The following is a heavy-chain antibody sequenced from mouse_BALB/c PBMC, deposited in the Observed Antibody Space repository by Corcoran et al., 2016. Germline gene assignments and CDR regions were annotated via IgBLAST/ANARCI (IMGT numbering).Heavy chain of an antibody. CDR2: ISCYNGAT. V-gene: IGHV1S34*01. CDR1: GYSFTGYY. J-gene: IGHJ4*01. CDR3: ARGLVRYAMDY. D-gene: IGHD1-1*01. Sequence: LVKTGASVKISCKASGYSFTGYYIHWVKQSHGKSLEWIGYISCYNGATSYNQKFKGKATFTVDTSSSTAYMQLNSLTSEDSAGYYCARGLVRYAMDYWGQGTSVTVSS.